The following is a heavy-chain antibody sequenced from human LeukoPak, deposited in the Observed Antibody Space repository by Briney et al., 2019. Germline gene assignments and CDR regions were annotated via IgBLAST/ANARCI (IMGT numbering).Heavy chain of an antibody. D-gene: IGHD5-12*01. CDR3: VQSSPTIDY. CDR1: GFTFSSYW. Sequence: GSLRLSCSGSGFTFSSYWMHWVRQAPGKGLVWVSRINSDGSSATYADSVKGRFTISRDNAKNTMYLQMNSLRVEDTAVYYCVQSSPTIDYWGQGTLVTVSS. J-gene: IGHJ4*02. CDR2: INSDGSSA. V-gene: IGHV3-74*01.